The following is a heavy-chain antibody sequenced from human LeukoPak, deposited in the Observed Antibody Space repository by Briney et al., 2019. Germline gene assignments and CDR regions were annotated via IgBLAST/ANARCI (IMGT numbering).Heavy chain of an antibody. V-gene: IGHV1-8*01. CDR1: GYTFTSYD. D-gene: IGHD3-3*01. CDR3: ARPPAGYDFWSGYKNWFDP. Sequence: RASVKVSCKASGYTFTSYDINWVRQAPGQGLEWMGWMNPNSGNTGYAQKFQGRVTMTRNTSISTAYMELSSLRSEDTAVYYCARPPAGYDFWSGYKNWFDPWGQGTLVTVSS. J-gene: IGHJ5*02. CDR2: MNPNSGNT.